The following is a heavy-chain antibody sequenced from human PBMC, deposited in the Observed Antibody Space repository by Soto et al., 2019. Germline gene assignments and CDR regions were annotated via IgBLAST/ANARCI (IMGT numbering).Heavy chain of an antibody. J-gene: IGHJ6*02. D-gene: IGHD2-2*01. CDR3: VVVPAAMYYYYGMDV. CDR2: IDPSDSYT. Sequence: GESLKISCKGSGYSFTSYWIGWVRQMPGKGLEWMGRIDPSDSYTNYSPSFQGHVTISADKSISTAYLQWSSLKASDTAMYYCVVVPAAMYYYYGMDVWGQGTTVTVSS. CDR1: GYSFTSYW. V-gene: IGHV5-10-1*01.